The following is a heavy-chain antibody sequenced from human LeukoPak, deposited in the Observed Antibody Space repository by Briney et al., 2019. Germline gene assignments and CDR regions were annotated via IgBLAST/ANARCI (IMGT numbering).Heavy chain of an antibody. V-gene: IGHV4-31*03. CDR1: GGSISSGGYY. Sequence: SETLSLTCTVSGGSISSGGYYWSWIRQHPGKGLEWIGYIYYSGSTYYNPSLKSRVTISVDTSKNQFSLKLSSVTAADTAVYYCARDFGGSYDMDVWGKGTTVTVSS. CDR2: IYYSGST. CDR3: ARDFGGSYDMDV. J-gene: IGHJ6*03. D-gene: IGHD1-26*01.